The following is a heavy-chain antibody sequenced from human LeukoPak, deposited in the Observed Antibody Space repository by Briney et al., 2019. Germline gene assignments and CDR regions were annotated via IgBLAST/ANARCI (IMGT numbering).Heavy chain of an antibody. CDR2: IKQDGSEK. D-gene: IGHD4-17*01. CDR3: AREASHDYGDYRYYFDY. Sequence: GGSLRLSCAASGFTFSSYWMSWVRQAPGKGLEWVANIKQDGSEKYYVDSVKGRFTISRDNAKNSLYLQMNSLRAEDTAVYYCAREASHDYGDYRYYFDYWGRGTLVTVSS. J-gene: IGHJ4*02. CDR1: GFTFSSYW. V-gene: IGHV3-7*03.